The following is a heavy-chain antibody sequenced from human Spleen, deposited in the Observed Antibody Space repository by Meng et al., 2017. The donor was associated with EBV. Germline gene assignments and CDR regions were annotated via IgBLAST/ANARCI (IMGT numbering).Heavy chain of an antibody. Sequence: GQLEVSGGGLVRPGESLRSSCVASGFTLRSYGMHWVRLAPGKGLEWVSSISSNSIDIYYEDSVKGRFTISRDNAKNSLFLQMNSLRAEDTAVYYCARDRTSNRFDYWGQGTLVTVSS. D-gene: IGHD2-8*01. J-gene: IGHJ4*02. CDR2: ISSNSIDI. CDR1: GFTLRSYG. CDR3: ARDRTSNRFDY. V-gene: IGHV3-21*01.